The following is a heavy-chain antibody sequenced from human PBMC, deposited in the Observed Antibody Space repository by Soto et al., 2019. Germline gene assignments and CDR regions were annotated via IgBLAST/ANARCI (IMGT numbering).Heavy chain of an antibody. J-gene: IGHJ4*02. CDR2: IKQDGSEK. Sequence: EVQLVESGGGLVQPGGSLRLSCAASGFIVSDYWMSWVRQAPGKGLEWVANIKQDGSEKNYVDSVKDRFTIARDNAKYSLYMQMTSLRAEDTAVYYCARTGGYSYGYPYFFDYWGQGTLVAVSS. V-gene: IGHV3-7*05. CDR1: GFIVSDYW. D-gene: IGHD5-18*01. CDR3: ARTGGYSYGYPYFFDY.